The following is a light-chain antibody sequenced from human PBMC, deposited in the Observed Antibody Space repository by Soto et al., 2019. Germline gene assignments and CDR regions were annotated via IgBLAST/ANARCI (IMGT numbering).Light chain of an antibody. CDR1: QGISSY. CDR3: QKLNSYPRT. J-gene: IGKJ1*01. CDR2: AAS. V-gene: IGKV1-9*01. Sequence: DIQLTQSPSFLSASVGDRVTITCRASQGISSYLAWYQQKPGKAPKLLIYAASTLQSGVPSRFTGSGSGTEFTLTISSLQPEDFATYYCQKLNSYPRTFGQETKVEIK.